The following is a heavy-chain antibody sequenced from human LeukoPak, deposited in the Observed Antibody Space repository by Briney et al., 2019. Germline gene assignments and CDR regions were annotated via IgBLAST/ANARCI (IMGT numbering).Heavy chain of an antibody. CDR3: ARSYLGGTYYDWFDP. D-gene: IGHD1-26*01. CDR2: IYASGST. Sequence: SETLSLTCTVSGGSISDYYGNWIRQPAGKGLEWIGRIYASGSTNYNPSLRSRVTISVDKSKNQFSLKLTSATAADTAVYYCARSYLGGTYYDWFDPWGQGTLVTVSS. V-gene: IGHV4-4*07. CDR1: GGSISDYY. J-gene: IGHJ5*02.